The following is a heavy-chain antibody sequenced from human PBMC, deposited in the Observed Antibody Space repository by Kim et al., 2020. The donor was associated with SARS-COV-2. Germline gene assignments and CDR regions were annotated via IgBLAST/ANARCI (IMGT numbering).Heavy chain of an antibody. D-gene: IGHD7-27*01. Sequence: GGSLRLSCAASGFTFGTYAMSWVRQAPGKGLEWVSAISGNDGRVWYADSVKGRFTISRDNAKNTLSLQMNSLRADDTAVYYCVKDVGWGYTATGERGDYWGQGTLVTVSS. CDR1: GFTFGTYA. CDR2: ISGNDGRV. V-gene: IGHV3-23*01. CDR3: VKDVGWGYTATGERGDY. J-gene: IGHJ4*02.